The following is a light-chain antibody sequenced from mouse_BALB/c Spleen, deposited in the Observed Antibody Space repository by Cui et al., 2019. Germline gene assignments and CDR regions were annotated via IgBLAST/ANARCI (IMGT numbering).Light chain of an antibody. Sequence: DIVITQDELSNPVTSAESVSISCRSSKSLLYKDGKTYLNWFLQRPGQSPQLLIYLMSTRASGVSDRFSGSGSGTDFTLEISRVKAEDVGVYYCQQLVEYPFTFGSGTKLEIK. J-gene: IGKJ4*01. V-gene: IGKV2-112*01. CDR3: QQLVEYPFT. CDR1: KSLLYKDGKTY. CDR2: LMS.